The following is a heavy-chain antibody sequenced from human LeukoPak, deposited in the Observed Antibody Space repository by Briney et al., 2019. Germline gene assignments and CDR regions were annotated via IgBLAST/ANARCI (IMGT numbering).Heavy chain of an antibody. CDR3: ATHRVANWN. D-gene: IGHD1-20*01. J-gene: IGHJ4*02. Sequence: GGPLRLPCAASGLTLNKLWMTWVRQAPGKALEWVASVKEDGSEKYHVDSVKGRFNVSRDNAKNSLFLEMNSLRAEDTAVYYCATHRVANWNWGQGTLVTVSS. CDR1: GLTLNKLW. CDR2: VKEDGSEK. V-gene: IGHV3-7*01.